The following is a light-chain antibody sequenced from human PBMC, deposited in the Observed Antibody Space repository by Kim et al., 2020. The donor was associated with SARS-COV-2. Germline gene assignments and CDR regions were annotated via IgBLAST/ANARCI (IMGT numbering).Light chain of an antibody. CDR1: QGITSW. V-gene: IGKV1-12*01. CDR2: AAS. CDR3: QQSNIFPLT. J-gene: IGKJ4*01. Sequence: AYVADRDTITCRASQGITSWLAWYQHKPGKAPKLLISAASTLQSGVPSRFSGSGSGTEFTLTITSLQPDDFATYYCQQSNIFPLTFGGGTKVDIK.